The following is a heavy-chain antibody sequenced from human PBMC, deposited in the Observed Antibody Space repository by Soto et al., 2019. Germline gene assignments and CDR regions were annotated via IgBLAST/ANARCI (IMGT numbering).Heavy chain of an antibody. CDR1: GGSINNHY. Sequence: QVHLQESGPGLVKPSETLSLTCTVSGGSINNHYWSWIRQPPGRGLEWIGYIYYTGSTNYNPSLKRRVTLAVDTSQNPFPPNLTSLAAADTAIFYCAGANRESEDRGQGTLVTVSS. CDR3: AGANRESED. V-gene: IGHV4-59*11. J-gene: IGHJ4*02. CDR2: IYYTGST. D-gene: IGHD7-27*01.